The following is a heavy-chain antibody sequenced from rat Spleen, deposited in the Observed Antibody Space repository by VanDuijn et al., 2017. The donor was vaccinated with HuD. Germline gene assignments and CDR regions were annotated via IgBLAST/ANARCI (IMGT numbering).Heavy chain of an antibody. CDR1: GFSPSNYG. CDR2: IWGNGSP. CDR3: TSPFRWFAY. J-gene: IGHJ3*01. Sequence: QVQLKESGPGLVQPSQTLSLTCTVPGFSPSNYGVIWVRQPPGKGLEWMGVIWGNGSPNYNSALKSRLSISRDTSKSQVYLKMNSLQTEDTAIYFCTSPFRWFAYWGQGTLVTVSS. V-gene: IGHV2-13*01.